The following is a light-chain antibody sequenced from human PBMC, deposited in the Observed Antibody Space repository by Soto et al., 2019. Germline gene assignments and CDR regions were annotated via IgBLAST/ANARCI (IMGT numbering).Light chain of an antibody. Sequence: QPVLTQPPSASGSPGQSVTISCAGTSSDDGGYNYVSWYQQYPGKVPKLMIYEVSERPSGVPDRFSGSKSGNTAFLTVSGLQAEDEADYYCLSYADTAYVFGTGTKVTVL. CDR2: EVS. V-gene: IGLV2-8*01. J-gene: IGLJ1*01. CDR1: SSDDGGYNY. CDR3: LSYADTAYV.